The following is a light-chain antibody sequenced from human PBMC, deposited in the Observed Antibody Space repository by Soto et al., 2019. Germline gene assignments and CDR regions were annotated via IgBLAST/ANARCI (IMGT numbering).Light chain of an antibody. Sequence: EIVMTQSPATLSVSPGERVTLSCRASQFVSSRLAWYKQKPGQAPRLLIYDASNRATGIPARFSGSGSGTDFTLTISSLEPEDFAVYYCQQRSNWLVTFGQGTRLEI. CDR3: QQRSNWLVT. CDR1: QFVSSR. J-gene: IGKJ5*01. CDR2: DAS. V-gene: IGKV3-11*01.